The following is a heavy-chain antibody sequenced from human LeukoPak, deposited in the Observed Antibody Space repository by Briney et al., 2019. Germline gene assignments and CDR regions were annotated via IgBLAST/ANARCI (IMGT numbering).Heavy chain of an antibody. CDR3: ASPEVAGPDY. CDR1: GGSISSSSYY. J-gene: IGHJ4*02. Sequence: SETLSLTCNVSGGSISSSSYYWGWIRQPPGKGLEWIGSIYYSGSTYYNPSLKSRVTISVDTSKNQFSLKLSSVTAADTAVYYCASPEVAGPDYWGQGTLVTVSS. CDR2: IYYSGST. D-gene: IGHD6-19*01. V-gene: IGHV4-39*07.